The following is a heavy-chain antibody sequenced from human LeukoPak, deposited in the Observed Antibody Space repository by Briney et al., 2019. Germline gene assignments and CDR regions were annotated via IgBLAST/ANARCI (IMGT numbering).Heavy chain of an antibody. CDR3: ASAGPTAMAKGDYYFDY. Sequence: SETLSLTCTVSGGSISSYYWSWIRQPPGKGLEWIGYIYYSGSTNYNPSLKSRVTISVDTSKNQFSLKLSSVTAADTAVYYCASAGPTAMAKGDYYFDYWGQGTLVTVSS. J-gene: IGHJ4*02. V-gene: IGHV4-59*08. D-gene: IGHD5-18*01. CDR1: GGSISSYY. CDR2: IYYSGST.